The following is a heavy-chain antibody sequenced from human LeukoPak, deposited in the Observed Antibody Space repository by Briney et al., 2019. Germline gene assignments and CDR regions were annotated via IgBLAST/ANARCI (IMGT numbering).Heavy chain of an antibody. J-gene: IGHJ6*03. CDR1: GFTFSSYA. D-gene: IGHD3-10*01. V-gene: IGHV3-23*01. Sequence: PGGSLRLSCAASGFTFSSYAMSWVRQAPGKGLEWVSAISGSGGSTYYADSVRGRFTISRVNSKNTLYLQMNSLRAEDTAVYYCAKSSRGYYYYYMDVWGKGTTVTVSS. CDR3: AKSSRGYYYYYMDV. CDR2: ISGSGGST.